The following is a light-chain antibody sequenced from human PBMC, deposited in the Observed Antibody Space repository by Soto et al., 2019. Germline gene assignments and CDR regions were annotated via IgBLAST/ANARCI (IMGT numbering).Light chain of an antibody. Sequence: DIQMTQSPPTLPASAGDRVTITCRASQTITNYLNWYQQQSGKAPKLLIYATDTLQSGVPSRFSGSGSGTDYTLTISSLQPEDFATYYCQQSYNTPQTFGQGTKVDIK. CDR1: QTITNY. J-gene: IGKJ1*01. CDR2: ATD. CDR3: QQSYNTPQT. V-gene: IGKV1-39*01.